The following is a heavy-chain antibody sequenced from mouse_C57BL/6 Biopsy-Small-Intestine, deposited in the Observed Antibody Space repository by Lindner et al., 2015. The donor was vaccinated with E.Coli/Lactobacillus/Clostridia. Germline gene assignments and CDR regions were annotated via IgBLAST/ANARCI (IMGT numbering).Heavy chain of an antibody. CDR3: ARHEEDLYYYGSSPRYAMDY. D-gene: IGHD1-1*01. CDR2: FYPGSGSI. V-gene: IGHV1-62-2*01. CDR1: GYTFTEYT. Sequence: VQLQESGAELVKPGASVKLSCKASGYTFTEYTIHWVKQRSGQGLEWIGWFYPGSGSIKYNEKFKDKATLTADKSSSTVYMELSRLTSEDSAVYFCARHEEDLYYYGSSPRYAMDYWGQGTSVTVSS. J-gene: IGHJ4*01.